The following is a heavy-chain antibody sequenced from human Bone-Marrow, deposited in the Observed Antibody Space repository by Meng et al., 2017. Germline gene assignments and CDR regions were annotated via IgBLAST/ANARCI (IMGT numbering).Heavy chain of an antibody. CDR1: GFTFSSYE. V-gene: IGHV3-48*03. D-gene: IGHD1-26*01. Sequence: GGSLRLSCAASGFTFSSYEMNWVRRAPGKGLEWVSYISSSGSTIYYADSVKGRFTISSDNAKNSLYLQMNSLRAEDTAVYYCARDRYSGSYYNGMDVWGQGTTVTVSS. CDR3: ARDRYSGSYYNGMDV. J-gene: IGHJ6*02. CDR2: ISSSGSTI.